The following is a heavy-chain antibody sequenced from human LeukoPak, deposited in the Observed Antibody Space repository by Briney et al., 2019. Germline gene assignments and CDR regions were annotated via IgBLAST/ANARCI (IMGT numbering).Heavy chain of an antibody. D-gene: IGHD3-10*02. CDR1: GFTVSSNS. V-gene: IGHV3-53*01. CDR2: IYSDNT. Sequence: GGSLRLSCTVSGFTVSSNSMSWVRQAPGKGLEWVSFIYSDNTHYSDSVKGRFTISGDNSKNTLYLQMNSLRAEDTAVYYCAELGITMIGGVWGKGTTVTISS. CDR3: AELGITMIGGV. J-gene: IGHJ6*04.